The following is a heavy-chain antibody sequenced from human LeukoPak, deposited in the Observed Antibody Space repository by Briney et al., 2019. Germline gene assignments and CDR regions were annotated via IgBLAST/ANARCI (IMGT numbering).Heavy chain of an antibody. V-gene: IGHV3-21*01. J-gene: IGHJ4*02. CDR3: ARTRIYGDYLFDY. CDR2: ISSSSSYI. CDR1: GFTFSSYS. D-gene: IGHD4-17*01. Sequence: GGSLSLSCAASGFTFSSYSMNWVRQAPGKGLEWVSSISSSSSYIYYADSVKGRFTISRDNAKNSLYLQMNSLRAEDTAVYYCARTRIYGDYLFDYWGQGTLVTVSS.